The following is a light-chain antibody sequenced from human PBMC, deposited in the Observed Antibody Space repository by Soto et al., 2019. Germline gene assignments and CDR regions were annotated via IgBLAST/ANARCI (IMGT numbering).Light chain of an antibody. CDR2: GAS. J-gene: IGKJ1*01. CDR3: QQYRSSPWT. CDR1: QSVSSNY. Sequence: ETVLTRSPGTLSLSPPEVASFSFMASQSVSSNYLAWYQQKPGQAPRLLIYGASSRATGIPDRFSGSGSGTDFTLTISRLEPKDFAVYYCQQYRSSPWTFGQGTKVDIK. V-gene: IGKV3-20*01.